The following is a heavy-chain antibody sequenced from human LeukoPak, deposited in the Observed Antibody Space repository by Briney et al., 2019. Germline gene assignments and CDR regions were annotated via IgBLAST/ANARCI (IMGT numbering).Heavy chain of an antibody. Sequence: GGPLRLSCAASGFTFSNYAMSWFRQAPGKGLDWVSCISGSGGSTFYADSVKGRFTISSDKSKNTLYLQMKSLRAEDTAVYYCARLYCSGSSCYQFDCWGQGTLVTVSS. CDR2: ISGSGGST. V-gene: IGHV3-23*01. CDR3: ARLYCSGSSCYQFDC. J-gene: IGHJ4*02. CDR1: GFTFSNYA. D-gene: IGHD2-15*01.